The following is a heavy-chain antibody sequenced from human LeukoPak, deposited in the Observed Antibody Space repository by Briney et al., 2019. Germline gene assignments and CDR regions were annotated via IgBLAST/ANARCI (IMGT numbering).Heavy chain of an antibody. CDR1: GYTFTGYY. J-gene: IGHJ4*02. V-gene: IGHV1-2*02. D-gene: IGHD3-22*01. CDR3: ARDKDPYYYDSSGQSEI. Sequence: ASVKVSCKASGYTFTGYYMHWVRQAPGQVLEWMGWINPNSGGTNYAQKFQGRVTMTRDTSISTAYTELSRLRSDDTAVYYCARDKDPYYYDSSGQSEIWGQGTLVTVSS. CDR2: INPNSGGT.